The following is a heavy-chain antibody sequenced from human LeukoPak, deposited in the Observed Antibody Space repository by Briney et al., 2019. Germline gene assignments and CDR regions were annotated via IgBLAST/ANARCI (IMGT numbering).Heavy chain of an antibody. CDR1: GGSFSGYY. Sequence: KPSETLSLTCAVYGGSFSGYYWSWIRQPPGKGLEWIGEISHSGSTNYNPSLKSRVTISVDTSKNQFSLKLSSVTAADTAVYYCARGRTANSSSWQLDYWGQGTLVTVSS. CDR3: ARGRTANSSSWQLDY. J-gene: IGHJ4*02. D-gene: IGHD6-13*01. V-gene: IGHV4-34*01. CDR2: ISHSGST.